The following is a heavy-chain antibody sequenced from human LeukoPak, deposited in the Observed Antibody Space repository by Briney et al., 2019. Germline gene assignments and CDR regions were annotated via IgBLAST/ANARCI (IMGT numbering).Heavy chain of an antibody. CDR2: IFYTGAT. J-gene: IGHJ3*01. V-gene: IGHV4-59*08. D-gene: IGHD1-26*01. Sequence: SETLSLTCTVSGGSISEYYWSWIRQSPGEGLEWSACIFYTGATKYNPSLVGRVTISVDSSKNQLSPKVRSVTAVDPAIYYCVRHPPRATVGWAFDLWAQGTMVTVSS. CDR3: VRHPPRATVGWAFDL. CDR1: GGSISEYY.